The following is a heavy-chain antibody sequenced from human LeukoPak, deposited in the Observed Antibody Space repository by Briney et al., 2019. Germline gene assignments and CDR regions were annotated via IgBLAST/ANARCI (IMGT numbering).Heavy chain of an antibody. D-gene: IGHD3-22*01. CDR3: ASNTGSDSSGYAY. CDR2: ISVYNGDT. V-gene: IGHV1-18*01. CDR1: GYTFTIYG. Sequence: ASVRVSCTASGYTFTIYGITWVRQAPGQGLEWMGWISVYNGDTNYAQKLQGRVTMTTETSTSTAYMELRSLISNDTAVYYCASNTGSDSSGYAYWGQGTLVTVSS. J-gene: IGHJ4*02.